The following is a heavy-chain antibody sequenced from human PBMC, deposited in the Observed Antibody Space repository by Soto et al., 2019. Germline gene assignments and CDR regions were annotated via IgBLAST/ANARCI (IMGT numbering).Heavy chain of an antibody. J-gene: IGHJ5*02. D-gene: IGHD6-19*01. Sequence: SETLSLTCTVSGGSISSYYWSWIRQPPGKGLEWIGYIYYSGSTNYNPSLKSRVTISVDTSKNQFSLKLSSVTAADTAVYYCASSPGIAVAGDNWFDPWGQGTLVTVSS. CDR2: IYYSGST. V-gene: IGHV4-59*01. CDR1: GGSISSYY. CDR3: ASSPGIAVAGDNWFDP.